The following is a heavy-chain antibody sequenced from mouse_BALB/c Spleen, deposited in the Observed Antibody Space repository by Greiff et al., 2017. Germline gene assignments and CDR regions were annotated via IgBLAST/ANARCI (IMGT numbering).Heavy chain of an antibody. CDR3: ATRVVAPMDY. CDR2: ISDGGSYT. J-gene: IGHJ4*01. Sequence: EVQVVESGGGLVKPGGSLKLSCAASGFTFSDYYMYWVRQTPEKSLEWVATISDGGSYTYYPDSVKGRFTISRDNAKNNLYLQMSSLKSEDTAMSYVATRVVAPMDYWGQGTSVTVSS. V-gene: IGHV5-4*02. CDR1: GFTFSDYY. D-gene: IGHD1-1*01.